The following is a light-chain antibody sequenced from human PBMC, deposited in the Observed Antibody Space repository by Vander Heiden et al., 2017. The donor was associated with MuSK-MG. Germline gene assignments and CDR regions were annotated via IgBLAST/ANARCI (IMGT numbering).Light chain of an antibody. CDR3: WQALQTPIT. V-gene: IGKV2-28*01. CDR1: QSLLYSNGYNY. Sequence: IVISQSPLRRHFGPGERGCISCRSSQSLLYSNGYNYLDRSLHKLGQSPQLVMYLGSNRSFGVPHRFSGSGSATDFTLEISRVAADHVGFSFCWQALQTPITFGQGSRLEIK. J-gene: IGKJ5*01. CDR2: LGS.